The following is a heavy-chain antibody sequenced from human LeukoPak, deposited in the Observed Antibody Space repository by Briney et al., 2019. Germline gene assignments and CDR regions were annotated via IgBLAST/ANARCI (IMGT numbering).Heavy chain of an antibody. Sequence: GGSLRLSCVASEFTFTSYGMSWVRQAPGKGLKWVSAISGSGGGTYYADSVKGRFTISRDNSKNTLYLQMNSLRAEDTAVYYCAKDGGNYYDTAGNHLMRSYMDVWGKGTTVTVSS. J-gene: IGHJ6*04. CDR3: AKDGGNYYDTAGNHLMRSYMDV. CDR1: EFTFTSYG. V-gene: IGHV3-23*01. CDR2: ISGSGGGT. D-gene: IGHD3-22*01.